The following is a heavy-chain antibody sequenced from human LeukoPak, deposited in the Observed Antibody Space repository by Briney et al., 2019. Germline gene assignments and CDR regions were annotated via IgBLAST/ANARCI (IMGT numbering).Heavy chain of an antibody. CDR2: IWYDGSKK. D-gene: IGHD4-11*01. CDR3: ARGLQPPALYGMGV. Sequence: GGSLRLSCAASGFMFGNYGMHWVRQAPGQGLEWVALIWYDGSKKYYADSVKGRFTVSRDNSENTLYLQMNSLRADDTAVYYCARGLQPPALYGMGVWGQGTTATVSS. J-gene: IGHJ6*02. CDR1: GFMFGNYG. V-gene: IGHV3-33*01.